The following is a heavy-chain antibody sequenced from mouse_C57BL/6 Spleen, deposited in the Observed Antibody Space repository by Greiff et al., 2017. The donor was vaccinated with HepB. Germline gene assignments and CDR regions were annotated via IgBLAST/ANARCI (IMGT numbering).Heavy chain of an antibody. D-gene: IGHD1-1*01. CDR1: GYTFTSYW. CDR3: ARSVYYGSYYFDY. J-gene: IGHJ2*01. Sequence: VKLQQPGTELVKPGASVKLSCKASGYTFTSYWMHWVKQRPGQGLEWIGNINPSNGGTNYNEKFKSKATLTVDKSSSTAYMQLSSLTSEDSAVYYCARSVYYGSYYFDYWGQGTTLTVSS. V-gene: IGHV1-53*01. CDR2: INPSNGGT.